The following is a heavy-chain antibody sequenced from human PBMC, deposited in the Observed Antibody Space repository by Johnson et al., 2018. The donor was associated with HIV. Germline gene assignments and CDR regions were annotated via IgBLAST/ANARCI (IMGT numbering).Heavy chain of an antibody. D-gene: IGHD1-14*01. V-gene: IGHV3-66*01. CDR1: AFTFSSND. CDR3: ARDGMAATKANI. Sequence: VQLVESGVNLVQPGGSLRLSCGASAFTFSSNDMKWVRQAPGKGLEWVSVTYSGGSTYYADSVKGRFTISRDNSKNTLYLQMNSLRAEDTAVYYCARDGMAATKANIWGQGTMVTVSS. CDR2: TYSGGST. J-gene: IGHJ3*02.